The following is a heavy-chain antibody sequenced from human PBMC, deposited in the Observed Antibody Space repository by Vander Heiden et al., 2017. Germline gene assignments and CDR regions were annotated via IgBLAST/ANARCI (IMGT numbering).Heavy chain of an antibody. D-gene: IGHD6-13*01. J-gene: IGHJ1*01. Sequence: QVQLVESGGGLVKPGGSLRLSCAASGSTFSDYYMRWIRQAPGKGLEWVSYISSSGSSIYYADSVKGRFTISRDNAKNSLYLQMNSLRADDTAVYYCTYSSSWYAYFQHWGQGTLVAVSS. V-gene: IGHV3-11*01. CDR2: ISSSGSSI. CDR1: GSTFSDYY. CDR3: TYSSSWYAYFQH.